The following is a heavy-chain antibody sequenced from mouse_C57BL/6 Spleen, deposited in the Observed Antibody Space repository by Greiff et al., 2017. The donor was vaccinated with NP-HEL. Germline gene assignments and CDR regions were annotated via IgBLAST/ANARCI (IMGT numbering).Heavy chain of an antibody. V-gene: IGHV1-4*01. CDR3: ARWLYYDYDEGPMDY. Sequence: LVESGAELARPGASVKMSCKASGYTFTSYTMHWVKQRPGQGLEWIGYINPSSGYTKYNQKFKDKATLTADKSSSTAYMQLSSLTSEDSAVYYCARWLYYDYDEGPMDYWGQGTSVTVSS. J-gene: IGHJ4*01. CDR1: GYTFTSYT. CDR2: INPSSGYT. D-gene: IGHD2-4*01.